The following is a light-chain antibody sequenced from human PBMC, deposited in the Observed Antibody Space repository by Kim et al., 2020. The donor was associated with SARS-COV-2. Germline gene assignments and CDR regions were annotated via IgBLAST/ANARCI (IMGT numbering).Light chain of an antibody. V-gene: IGKV3-11*01. J-gene: IGKJ3*01. CDR2: DAS. Sequence: LAPGGRAPLPCRASQSSRRSLAWYQQKPGQPPRLLIYDASNRATGIPARFSGSGSGADFTLTINGLEPEDFAVYYCQQRSNWPLTFGPGTKVDIK. CDR1: QSSRRS. CDR3: QQRSNWPLT.